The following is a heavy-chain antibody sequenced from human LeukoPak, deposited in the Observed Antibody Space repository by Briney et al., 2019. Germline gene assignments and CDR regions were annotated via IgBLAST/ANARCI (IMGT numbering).Heavy chain of an antibody. CDR2: INAGNGNT. D-gene: IGHD6-19*01. J-gene: IGHJ4*02. CDR1: GYSFTNDW. Sequence: GESLKISCKASGYSFTNDWIGWVRQAPGQRLEWMGWINAGNGNTKYSQKFQGRVTITRDTSASTAYMELSSLRSEDTAVYYCARGLHPSSGWSHFDYWGQGTLVTVSS. CDR3: ARGLHPSSGWSHFDY. V-gene: IGHV1-3*01.